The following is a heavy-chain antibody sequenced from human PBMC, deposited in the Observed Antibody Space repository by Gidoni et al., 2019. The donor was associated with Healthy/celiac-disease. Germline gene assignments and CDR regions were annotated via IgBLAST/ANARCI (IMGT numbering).Heavy chain of an antibody. CDR3: ARHRMYYDILTAPSTGFDP. J-gene: IGHJ5*02. V-gene: IGHV5-10-1*03. Sequence: EVQLVQSGAEVKKPGESLRISCKGSGYSFTSYWISWVRQMPGKGLEWMGRIDPSDSYTNYSPSFQGHVTISADKSISTAYLQWSSLKASDTAMYYCARHRMYYDILTAPSTGFDPWGQGTLVTVSS. CDR2: IDPSDSYT. D-gene: IGHD3-9*01. CDR1: GYSFTSYW.